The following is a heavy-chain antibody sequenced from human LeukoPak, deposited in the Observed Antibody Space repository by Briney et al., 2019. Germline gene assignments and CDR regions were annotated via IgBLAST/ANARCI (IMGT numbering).Heavy chain of an antibody. CDR3: ARRSGYNSNNYYFDY. D-gene: IGHD3-22*01. CDR1: GGSIRSSYYY. V-gene: IGHV4-39*01. CDR2: IYDSGST. Sequence: SETLSLTCTVSGGSIRSSYYYWGWIRQPPGKGLEWIGSIYDSGSTYYNPSLKSRVTISVDTSKNQFSLKLNSVTAADTAVYYCARRSGYNSNNYYFDYWGQGTLVTVSS. J-gene: IGHJ4*02.